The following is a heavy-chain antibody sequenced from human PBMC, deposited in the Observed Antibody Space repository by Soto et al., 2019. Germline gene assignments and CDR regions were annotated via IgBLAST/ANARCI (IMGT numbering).Heavy chain of an antibody. CDR1: GFAFRGYA. CDR2: IWYDGGNK. CDR3: ARDLKTTYFDY. J-gene: IGHJ4*02. Sequence: QVQLLESGGGVVQPGRSLRLSCVSSGFAFRGYAMHWVRQTPGKGLEWVAVIWYDGGNKYYADSVKGRFTISRDNPNNPLSLQMNSLRVEDTAVYYCARDLKTTYFDYRGQGTLVRVSS. V-gene: IGHV3-33*08. D-gene: IGHD4-17*01.